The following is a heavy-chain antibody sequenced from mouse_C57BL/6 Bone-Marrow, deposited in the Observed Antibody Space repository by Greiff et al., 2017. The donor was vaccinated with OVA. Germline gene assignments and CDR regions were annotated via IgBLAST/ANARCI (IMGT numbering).Heavy chain of an antibody. Sequence: VQLQQSGAELVRPGASVTLSCKASGYTFTDYEMHWVKQTPVHGLEWIGAIDPETGGTAYNQKFKGKAILTADKSSSTAYMELRSLTSEDSAVYYCTMESDGYYWYFDVWGTGTTVTVSS. J-gene: IGHJ1*03. CDR3: TMESDGYYWYFDV. CDR2: IDPETGGT. CDR1: GYTFTDYE. D-gene: IGHD2-3*01. V-gene: IGHV1-15*01.